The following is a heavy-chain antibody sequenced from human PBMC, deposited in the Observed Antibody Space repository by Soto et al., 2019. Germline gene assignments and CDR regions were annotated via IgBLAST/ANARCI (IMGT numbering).Heavy chain of an antibody. CDR2: IPGSADST. Sequence: GGSLRLSCAASGFIFSSLAMSWVRQAPGKGLEWVSAIPGSADSTYYADSVKGRFTISRDNSKNTLYLQMNSLRAEDTAVYYCAKGATLAAAADPFDYWGQGTLVTVSS. CDR1: GFIFSSLA. V-gene: IGHV3-23*01. CDR3: AKGATLAAAADPFDY. J-gene: IGHJ4*02. D-gene: IGHD6-13*01.